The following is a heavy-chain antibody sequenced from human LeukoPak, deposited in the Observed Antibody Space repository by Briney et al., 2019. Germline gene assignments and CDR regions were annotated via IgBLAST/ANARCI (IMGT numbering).Heavy chain of an antibody. CDR2: ISSSRSYI. V-gene: IGHV3-21*01. CDR1: GFTFSSYS. J-gene: IGHJ4*02. D-gene: IGHD3-10*01. Sequence: GGSLRLSCAASGFTFSSYSMNWVRQAPGKGLDGVSSISSSRSYIYYADSVKGRFTISRDNAKNSLYLQMNSLRAEDTAVYYCARVGMVRGVIIMSFDYWGQGTLVTVSS. CDR3: ARVGMVRGVIIMSFDY.